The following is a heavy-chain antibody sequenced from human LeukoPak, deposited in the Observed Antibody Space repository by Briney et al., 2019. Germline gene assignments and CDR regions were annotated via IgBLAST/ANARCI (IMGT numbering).Heavy chain of an antibody. V-gene: IGHV3-48*03. CDR1: GFTFSSYE. D-gene: IGHD3-10*01. CDR2: ISTGGDTI. J-gene: IGHJ4*02. Sequence: PGGSLRLSCEASGFTFSSYEMSWVRQAPGKGLEWVSYISTGGDTIHYADSVKGRFTISRDNAKKSLYLQMNSLRAEDTAVYYCARPLGYSGSGSYYAYWDQGTLVTVSA. CDR3: ARPLGYSGSGSYYAY.